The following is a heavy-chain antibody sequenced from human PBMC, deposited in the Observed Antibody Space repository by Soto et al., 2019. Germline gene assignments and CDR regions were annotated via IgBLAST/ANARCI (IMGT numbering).Heavy chain of an antibody. CDR2: IYYSGST. CDR3: ARAVLVADIPPGYGMDV. D-gene: IGHD2-15*01. CDR1: GGSISSGGYY. V-gene: IGHV4-31*03. J-gene: IGHJ6*02. Sequence: QVQLQESGPGLVKPSQTLSLTCTVSGGSISSGGYYWSWIRQHPGKGLEWIGYIYYSGSTYYNPSLKGRVTISVDTSKNQFSLKLSSVTAADTAVYYCARAVLVADIPPGYGMDVWGQGTTVTVSS.